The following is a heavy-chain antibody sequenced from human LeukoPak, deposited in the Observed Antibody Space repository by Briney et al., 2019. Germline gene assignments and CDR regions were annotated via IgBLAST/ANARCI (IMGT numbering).Heavy chain of an antibody. CDR2: VNKDGSGR. D-gene: IGHD4-17*01. J-gene: IGHJ4*02. CDR1: GFPFNYYF. CDR3: ARDFPSSGDYPS. V-gene: IGHV3-7*01. Sequence: GGSLRLSCATSGFPFNYYFMAWVRQAPGKGLEWLATVNKDGSGREYIDSVRGRFTISRDNAKNSLYLQMNSLRAEDTAVYYCARDFPSSGDYPSWGQGTLVTVSS.